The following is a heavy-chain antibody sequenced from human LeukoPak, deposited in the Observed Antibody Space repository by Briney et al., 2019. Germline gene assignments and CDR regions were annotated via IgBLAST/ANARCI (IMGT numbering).Heavy chain of an antibody. CDR3: ARVGYYDSSGF. CDR1: GFIFSIYE. J-gene: IGHJ4*02. V-gene: IGHV3-48*03. CDR2: ISSSGSTI. Sequence: GGSLRLSCAASGFIFSIYEMNWVRQAPGKGLEWISYISSSGSTIYYADSVKGRFTISRDNAENSLYLQMNSLRAEDTAVYYCARVGYYDSSGFWGQGTLVTVSS. D-gene: IGHD3-22*01.